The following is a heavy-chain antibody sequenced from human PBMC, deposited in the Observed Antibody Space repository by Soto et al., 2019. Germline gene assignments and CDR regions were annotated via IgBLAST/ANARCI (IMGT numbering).Heavy chain of an antibody. CDR2: IYWDDDK. J-gene: IGHJ4*02. CDR3: AHTRLDYGGNSGRYDY. V-gene: IGHV2-5*02. CDR1: GFSLSTSGVG. Sequence: QITLKESGPTLVKPTQTLTLTCTFSGFSLSTSGVGVGWIRQPPGKALEWLALIYWDDDKRYSPSLKSRLTITKDPSKNQVVLTMTTMDPVDTATYSCAHTRLDYGGNSGRYDYWGQGTLVTVSS. D-gene: IGHD4-17*01.